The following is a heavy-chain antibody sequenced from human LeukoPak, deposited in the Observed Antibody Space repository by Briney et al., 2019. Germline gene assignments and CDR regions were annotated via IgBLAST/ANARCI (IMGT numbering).Heavy chain of an antibody. CDR1: GVTFNSYA. D-gene: IGHD6-19*01. V-gene: IGHV3-23*01. Sequence: GGPLRLSCAASGVTFNSYAISWVRQAPGKGLERASASSGSGGSTFYAPSVRGRFAFSTDNSKTTLYLPMHCLRAEVSALYYFAKERGAVAGKLEFDYSSQGTQVT. J-gene: IGHJ4*02. CDR3: AKERGAVAGKLEFDY. CDR2: SSGSGGST.